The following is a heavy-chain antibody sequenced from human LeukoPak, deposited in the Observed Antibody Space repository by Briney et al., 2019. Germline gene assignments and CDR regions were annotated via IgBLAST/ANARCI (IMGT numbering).Heavy chain of an antibody. Sequence: SETLSLTCTVSDGSISSSSYYWGWIRQPPGKGLEWIGSIYYSGSTYYNPSLKSRVTISVDTSKNQFSLKLSSVTAADTAVYYCAREMATNTRAFGYWGQGTLVTVSS. CDR2: IYYSGST. CDR3: AREMATNTRAFGY. CDR1: DGSISSSSYY. J-gene: IGHJ4*02. V-gene: IGHV4-39*02. D-gene: IGHD5-12*01.